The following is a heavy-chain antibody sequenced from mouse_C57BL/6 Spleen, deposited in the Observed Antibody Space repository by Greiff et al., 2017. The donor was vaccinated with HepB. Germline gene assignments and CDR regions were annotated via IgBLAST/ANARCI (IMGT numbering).Heavy chain of an antibody. CDR3: ARRGYGSSYPYYYAMDY. CDR1: GYTFTSYW. V-gene: IGHV1-59*01. D-gene: IGHD1-1*01. CDR2: IDPSDSYT. Sequence: QVQLQQSGAELVRPGTSVKLSCKASGYTFTSYWMHWVKQRPGQGLEWIGVIDPSDSYTNYNQKFKGKATLTVDTSSSTAYMQLSSLTSEDSAVYYCARRGYGSSYPYYYAMDYWGQGTSVTVSS. J-gene: IGHJ4*01.